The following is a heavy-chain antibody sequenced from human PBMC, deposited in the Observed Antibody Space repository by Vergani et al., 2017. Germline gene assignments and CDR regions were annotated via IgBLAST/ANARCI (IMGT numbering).Heavy chain of an antibody. V-gene: IGHV1-69*01. Sequence: QVQLVQSGAEVKKPGSSVKVSCKASGGTFSSYAISWVRQAPGQGLEWMGGISPIFGTANYAQKLQGRVTITADESTGTAYMELSSLRSEDTAVYYCARDGFYAPAWILVVPRSGDYWGQGTLVIVSS. D-gene: IGHD2-2*01. CDR1: GGTFSSYA. J-gene: IGHJ4*02. CDR3: ARDGFYAPAWILVVPRSGDY. CDR2: ISPIFGTA.